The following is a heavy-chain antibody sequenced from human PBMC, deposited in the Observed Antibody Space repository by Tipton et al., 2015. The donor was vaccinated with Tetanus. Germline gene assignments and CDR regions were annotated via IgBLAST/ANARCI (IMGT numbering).Heavy chain of an antibody. CDR3: ARANNDFPKKGPFDS. J-gene: IGHJ4*02. V-gene: IGHV4-31*03. CDR2: IYYSGTS. D-gene: IGHD3-3*01. CDR1: GDSISSGPYS. Sequence: TLSLTCTVSGDSISSGPYSWSWLRQHPGKGLELIGYIYYSGTSYISPSLTRRVSIAVDTSRNQFSLNLTSVTVADSAVYFCARANNDFPKKGPFDSWGQGSLVIVSS.